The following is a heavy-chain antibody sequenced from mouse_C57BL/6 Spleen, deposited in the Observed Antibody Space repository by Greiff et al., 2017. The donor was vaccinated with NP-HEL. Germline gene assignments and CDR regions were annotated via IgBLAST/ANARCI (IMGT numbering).Heavy chain of an antibody. J-gene: IGHJ3*01. D-gene: IGHD1-1*01. CDR1: GYAFSSSW. Sequence: LEESGPELVKPGASVKISCKASGYAFSSSWMNWVKQRPGKGLEWIGRIYPGDGDTNYNGKFKGKATLTADKSSSTAYMQLSSLTSEDSAVYFCARGNYGSSSWFAYWGQGTLVTVSA. CDR2: IYPGDGDT. CDR3: ARGNYGSSSWFAY. V-gene: IGHV1-82*01.